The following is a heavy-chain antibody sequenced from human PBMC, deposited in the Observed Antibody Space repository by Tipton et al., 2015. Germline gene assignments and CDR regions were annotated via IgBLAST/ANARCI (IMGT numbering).Heavy chain of an antibody. CDR2: IHHSGST. V-gene: IGHV4-61*01. CDR3: ARRVLRLYGGFDP. J-gene: IGHJ5*02. D-gene: IGHD4/OR15-4a*01. Sequence: TLSLTCNVSGGSVSSGTYYWSWIRQSPGKGLEWIGFIHHSGSTNYDPSLKSRVTISMDPSKNQFSLKLTAVTAADTAVYYCARRVLRLYGGFDPWGPGTLVTVSS. CDR1: GGSVSSGTYY.